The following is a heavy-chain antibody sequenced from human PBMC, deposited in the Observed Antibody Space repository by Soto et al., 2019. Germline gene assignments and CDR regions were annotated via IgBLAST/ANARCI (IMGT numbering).Heavy chain of an antibody. CDR2: INGDGSST. V-gene: IGHV3-74*01. D-gene: IGHD4-17*01. J-gene: IGHJ5*02. CDR1: GFAFSSSY. CDR3: ARDQLTGDYFDA. Sequence: GGSLRLSCGASGFAFSSSYMHWVRQAPGKGLVWVSRINGDGSSTNYADSVKGRFTISRDNTKNTLYLQMNSLRAEDTAVYYCARDQLTGDYFDAWGQGTLVTVSS.